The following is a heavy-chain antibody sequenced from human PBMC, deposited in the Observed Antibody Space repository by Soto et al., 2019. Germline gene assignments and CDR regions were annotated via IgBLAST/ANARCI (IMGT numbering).Heavy chain of an antibody. V-gene: IGHV3-66*01. CDR2: IYSGGST. CDR1: GFTVSSNY. J-gene: IGHJ4*02. Sequence: EVQLVESGGGLVQPGGSLRLSCAASGFTVSSNYMSWVRQAPGKGLEWVSVIYSGGSTYYADSVKGRFTISRDNSKNTLYLQMNSLRAEDTAVYYCAREYYDSSGYLIDYWGQGTLVTVSS. D-gene: IGHD3-22*01. CDR3: AREYYDSSGYLIDY.